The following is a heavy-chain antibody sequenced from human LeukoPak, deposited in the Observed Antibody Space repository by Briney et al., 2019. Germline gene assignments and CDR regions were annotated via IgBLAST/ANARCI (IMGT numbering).Heavy chain of an antibody. J-gene: IGHJ4*02. CDR2: IYTSGST. CDR1: GGSISSYY. V-gene: IGHV4-4*07. Sequence: PSETLSLTCTVSGGSISSYYWSWIRQPAGKGLEWIGRIYTSGSTNYNPSHKSRVTVSVDTSKNQFSLKLSSVTAADTAVYYCAISSWYYFDYWGQGTLVTVSS. CDR3: AISSWYYFDY. D-gene: IGHD6-13*01.